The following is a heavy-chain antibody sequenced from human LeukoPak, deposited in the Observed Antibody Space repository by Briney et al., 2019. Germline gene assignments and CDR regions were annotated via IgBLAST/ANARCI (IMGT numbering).Heavy chain of an antibody. CDR3: ARHLIAVAGTGSVFDI. CDR2: IYYSGST. D-gene: IGHD6-19*01. J-gene: IGHJ3*02. Sequence: SETLSLTCTVSGGSISSSYYYWGWIRQPPGKGLEWIGSIYYSGSTYYNPSLRSRVTISVDTSKNQFSLRLSSVTAADTAVYYCARHLIAVAGTGSVFDIWGQGTTVTVSS. V-gene: IGHV4-39*01. CDR1: GGSISSSYYY.